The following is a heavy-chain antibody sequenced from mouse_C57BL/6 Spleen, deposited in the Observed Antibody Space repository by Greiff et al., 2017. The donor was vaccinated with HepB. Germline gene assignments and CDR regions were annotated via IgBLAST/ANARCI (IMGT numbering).Heavy chain of an antibody. CDR3: ATGTVYYAMDY. CDR2: INPNNGGT. D-gene: IGHD4-1*01. V-gene: IGHV1-22*01. CDR1: GYTFTDYN. Sequence: EVMLVESGPELVKPGASVKMSCKASGYTFTDYNMHWVKQSHGKSLEWIGYINPNNGGTSYNQKFKGKATLTVNKSSSTAYMELRSLTSEDSAVYYCATGTVYYAMDYWGQGTSVTVSS. J-gene: IGHJ4*01.